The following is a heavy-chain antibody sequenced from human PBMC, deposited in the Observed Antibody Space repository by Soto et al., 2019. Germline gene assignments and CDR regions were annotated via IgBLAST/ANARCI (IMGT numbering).Heavy chain of an antibody. J-gene: IGHJ6*04. CDR3: ARDVSGWSLDV. CDR2: LGKAGET. CDR1: GFTFSNYD. D-gene: IGHD6-19*01. V-gene: IGHV3-13*01. Sequence: EVQLVESGGGLVQPGGSLRLSCVASGFTFSNYDMHWVLQATGNGLECVSALGKAGETHYQVSVKGRFTISRENGKNSFFIQMDSLRAGDTAVYFCARDVSGWSLDVWGKGTTGTVSS.